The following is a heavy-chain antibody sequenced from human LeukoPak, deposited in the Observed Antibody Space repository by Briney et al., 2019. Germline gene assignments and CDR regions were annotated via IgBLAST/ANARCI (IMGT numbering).Heavy chain of an antibody. V-gene: IGHV4-59*01. CDR2: IYYSGST. CDR3: ARVAAAAPDY. Sequence: SETLSLTCTVSGGSISSYYWSWIRLPPGKGLEWIGYIYYSGSTNYNPSLKSRVTISVDTSKNQFSLKLSSVAAADTAVYYCARVAAAAPDYWGQGTLVTVSS. D-gene: IGHD2-2*01. CDR1: GGSISSYY. J-gene: IGHJ4*02.